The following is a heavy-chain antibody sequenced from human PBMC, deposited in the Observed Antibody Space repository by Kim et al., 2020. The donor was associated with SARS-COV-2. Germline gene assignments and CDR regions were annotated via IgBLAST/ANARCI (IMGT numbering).Heavy chain of an antibody. CDR3: VRGNGWFFDY. V-gene: IGHV3-7*01. J-gene: IGHJ4*02. D-gene: IGHD6-19*01. CDR1: GFTFTSCR. CDR2: IKQDGSEK. Sequence: GGSLRLSCAASGFTFTSCRMTWVRQAPGKGLEWVANIKQDGSEKYYVDSVKGRFTISRDNAKNSLYLQMNSLRAEDTAVYYCVRGNGWFFDYWGQGTLVT.